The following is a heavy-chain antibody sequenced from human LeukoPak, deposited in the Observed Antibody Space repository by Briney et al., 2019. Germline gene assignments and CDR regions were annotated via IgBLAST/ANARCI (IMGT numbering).Heavy chain of an antibody. CDR3: ARDRITDFWSGYYTNYFDY. CDR2: INQDGSEK. J-gene: IGHJ4*02. CDR1: AFTFSSYA. D-gene: IGHD3-3*01. Sequence: GGSLRLSCAASAFTFSSYAMHWVRQAPGKGLEWVATINQDGSEKYYVDSVKGRFTISRDNAKNSLFLQMNSLRAEDTAVYYCARDRITDFWSGYYTNYFDYWGQGTLVTVSS. V-gene: IGHV3-7*01.